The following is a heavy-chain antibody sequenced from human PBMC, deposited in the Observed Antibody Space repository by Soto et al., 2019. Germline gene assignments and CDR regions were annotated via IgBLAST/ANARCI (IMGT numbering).Heavy chain of an antibody. CDR3: ARDTIAARFYHYYGMDV. CDR2: INSDGSST. J-gene: IGHJ6*02. V-gene: IGHV3-74*01. D-gene: IGHD6-6*01. Sequence: EVQLVESGGGLVQPGGSLRLSCAASGFTFSSYWMHWVRQAPGKGLVWVSRINSDGSSTSYADSVKGRFTISRDNAKNTLYLQMNSLRAEDTAVYYCARDTIAARFYHYYGMDVWGQGTTVTVSS. CDR1: GFTFSSYW.